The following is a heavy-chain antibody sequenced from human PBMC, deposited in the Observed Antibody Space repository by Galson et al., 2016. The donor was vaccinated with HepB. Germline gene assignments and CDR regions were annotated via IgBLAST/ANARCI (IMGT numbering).Heavy chain of an antibody. V-gene: IGHV3-23*01. Sequence: SLRLSCAASGFTFSNYAMSWVRQAPGGGLEWVSPTSGSGDGTYYADSVKGRFTISRDNSKNTLYLQMNSLRAEDTAVYYCAKGRHYSPTWSNDAFDIWGQGTMVTVSS. CDR3: AKGRHYSPTWSNDAFDI. J-gene: IGHJ3*02. CDR1: GFTFSNYA. D-gene: IGHD1-26*01. CDR2: TSGSGDGT.